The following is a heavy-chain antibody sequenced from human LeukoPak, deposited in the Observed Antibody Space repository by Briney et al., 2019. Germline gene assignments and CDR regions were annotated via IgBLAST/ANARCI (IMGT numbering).Heavy chain of an antibody. V-gene: IGHV1-69*13. CDR1: GGTFSNYA. CDR2: IIPIFGTA. CDR3: ARERAVAGKPDAFDI. J-gene: IGHJ3*02. Sequence: GASVKVSCKASGGTFSNYAISWVRQAPGQGLEWMGGIIPIFGTANYAQKFQGRVTITADGSTSTAYMELSSLRSEDTAVYYCARERAVAGKPDAFDIWGQGTMVTVSS. D-gene: IGHD6-19*01.